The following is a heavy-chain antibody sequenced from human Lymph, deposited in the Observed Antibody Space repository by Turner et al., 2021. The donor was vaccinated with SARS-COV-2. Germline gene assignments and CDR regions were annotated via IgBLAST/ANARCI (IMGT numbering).Heavy chain of an antibody. CDR2: IYSGGRK. CDR1: GFTVSSNY. CDR3: ATPGLSSSSLNY. V-gene: IGHV3-53*01. J-gene: IGHJ4*02. D-gene: IGHD6-6*01. Sequence: ELQLLQSGVGLIQPVWSLRLSCAASGFTVSSNYMSWVRQAQGKGLEWVSLIYSGGRKYYEDSVKGRFTISRDNSKNTLYLQMNSLRAEDTAVYYCATPGLSSSSLNYWGQGTLVTVSS.